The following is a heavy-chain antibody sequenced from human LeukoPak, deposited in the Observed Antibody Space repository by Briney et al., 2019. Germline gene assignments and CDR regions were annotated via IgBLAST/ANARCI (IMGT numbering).Heavy chain of an antibody. J-gene: IGHJ6*02. CDR1: GGSISSYY. V-gene: IGHV4-4*07. Sequence: SETLSLTCTVSGGSISSYYWSWIRQPAGKGLELIGRIYTSGSTNYNPSLNSRVTMSVDTSKNPFSLQLSSVTAAATAVYYCARDQYYYGSGAYYYSGMDVWGQGTTVTVSS. CDR2: IYTSGST. D-gene: IGHD3-10*01. CDR3: ARDQYYYGSGAYYYSGMDV.